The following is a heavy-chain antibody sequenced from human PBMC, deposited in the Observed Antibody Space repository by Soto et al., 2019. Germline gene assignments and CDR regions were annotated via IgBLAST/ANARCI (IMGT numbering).Heavy chain of an antibody. CDR2: INTDGSVA. Sequence: GGSLRLSCAASGFTFRSHWMHWVRQAPGKGLVWVSRINTDGSVAMYVDSVKGRFTISRDNAKNTLYLHMNSLRAEDTAVYYCVRDMQLWRLDSWGQGTQVTVSS. V-gene: IGHV3-74*03. CDR1: GFTFRSHW. D-gene: IGHD2-21*01. CDR3: VRDMQLWRLDS. J-gene: IGHJ4*02.